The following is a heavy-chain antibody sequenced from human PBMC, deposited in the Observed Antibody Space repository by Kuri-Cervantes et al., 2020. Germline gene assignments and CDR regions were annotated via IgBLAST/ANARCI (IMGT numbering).Heavy chain of an antibody. Sequence: GESLKISCAASGFTFSSYAMHWVRQAAGKGLEWVGVIWHDGSNKYYADSVKGRFTISRDNSKNILYLQMNSLRAEDTAVYYCARDLGIVVVPAASAWGQGTLVTVSS. V-gene: IGHV3-33*01. D-gene: IGHD2-2*01. CDR3: ARDLGIVVVPAASA. CDR1: GFTFSSYA. CDR2: IWHDGSNK. J-gene: IGHJ4*02.